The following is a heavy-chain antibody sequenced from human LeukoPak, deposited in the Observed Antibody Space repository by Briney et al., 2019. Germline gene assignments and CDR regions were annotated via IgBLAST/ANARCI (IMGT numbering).Heavy chain of an antibody. J-gene: IGHJ5*02. V-gene: IGHV4-34*01. CDR2: INHSGST. Sequence: SETLSLTCAVYGGSFSGYYWSWIRQPPGKGLEWIGEINHSGSTNYNPSLKGRVTISVDTSKNQFSLKLSSVTAADTAVYYCASSKYNWNWRYNWFDPWGQGTPVTVSS. CDR1: GGSFSGYY. CDR3: ASSKYNWNWRYNWFDP. D-gene: IGHD1-7*01.